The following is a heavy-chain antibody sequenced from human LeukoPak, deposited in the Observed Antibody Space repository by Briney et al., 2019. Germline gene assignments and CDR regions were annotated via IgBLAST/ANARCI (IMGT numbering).Heavy chain of an antibody. CDR3: AREYCGGDCYASGPVKDAFDI. CDR1: GFTFSSYW. Sequence: PGGSLRLSCAASGFTFSSYWMSWVRQAPGKGLEWVANIKQDGSEKYYVDSVKGRFTISRDNAKNTLYLQMNSLRAEDTAVYYCAREYCGGDCYASGPVKDAFDIWGQGTMVTVSS. J-gene: IGHJ3*02. D-gene: IGHD2-21*02. CDR2: IKQDGSEK. V-gene: IGHV3-7*01.